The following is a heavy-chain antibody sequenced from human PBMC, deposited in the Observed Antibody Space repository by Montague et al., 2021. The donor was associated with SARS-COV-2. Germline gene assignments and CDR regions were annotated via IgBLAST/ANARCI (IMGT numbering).Heavy chain of an antibody. J-gene: IGHJ4*02. Sequence: SLRLSCAASGFTFDDYGMSWVRQAPGKGLEWVCGTSRSGDSTAYGDSVKGRFTISRDNAKNSLYLQMNSLRVEDTAFYHCSRGGGMIRGVVDFWGQGILVSVSS. CDR3: SRGGGMIRGVVDF. CDR2: TSRSGDST. CDR1: GFTFDDYG. D-gene: IGHD3-10*01. V-gene: IGHV3-20*01.